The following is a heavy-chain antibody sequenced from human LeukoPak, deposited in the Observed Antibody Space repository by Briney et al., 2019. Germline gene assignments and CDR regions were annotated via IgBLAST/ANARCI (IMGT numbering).Heavy chain of an antibody. CDR2: IYYSGST. Sequence: SETLSLTCTVSGGSITSGDYYWSWIRQPPGKGLEWIGYIYYSGSTYYNPSLKSRVTISLDTSKNQFSLKLSSVTAADTAVYYCARAAVAGDYFDCWGQGTLVSASS. D-gene: IGHD6-19*01. CDR1: GGSITSGDYY. CDR3: ARAAVAGDYFDC. V-gene: IGHV4-30-4*01. J-gene: IGHJ4*02.